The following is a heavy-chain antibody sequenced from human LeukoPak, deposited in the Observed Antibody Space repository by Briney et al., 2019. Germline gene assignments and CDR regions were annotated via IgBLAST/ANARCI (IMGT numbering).Heavy chain of an antibody. J-gene: IGHJ4*02. CDR3: ARDLARSYGSGSLDY. CDR2: INSGGSST. Sequence: GGSLRLSCAASGFTFSSYWMHWVRQAPGKGLVWVSRINSGGSSTSYADSVKGRFTISRDNAKNTLYLQMNSLRAEDTAVYYCARDLARSYGSGSLDYWGQGTLVTVSS. D-gene: IGHD3-10*01. CDR1: GFTFSSYW. V-gene: IGHV3-74*01.